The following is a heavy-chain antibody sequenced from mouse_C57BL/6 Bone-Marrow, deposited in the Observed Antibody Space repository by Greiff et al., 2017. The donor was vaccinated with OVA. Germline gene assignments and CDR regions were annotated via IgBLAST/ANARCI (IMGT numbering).Heavy chain of an antibody. V-gene: IGHV1-82*01. Sequence: VKLQQSGPELVKPGASVKISCKASGYAFSSSWMNWVKQRPGKGLEWIGRIYPGDGDTNYNGKFKGKATLTADKSSSTAYMQLSSLTSEDSAVYFCARLTGTRFAYWGQGTLVTVSA. CDR3: ARLTGTRFAY. CDR1: GYAFSSSW. J-gene: IGHJ3*01. CDR2: IYPGDGDT. D-gene: IGHD4-1*01.